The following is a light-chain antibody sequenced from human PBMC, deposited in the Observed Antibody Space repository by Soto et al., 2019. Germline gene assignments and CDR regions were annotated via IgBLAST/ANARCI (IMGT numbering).Light chain of an antibody. CDR2: DAS. Sequence: EIVLTQSPATLSLSPEERATLSCMASQNVSSYLAWYQQKPGQAPRLLIYDASNRATGIPARFSGGGSGTDFTLTISSLEPEDVAVYYCQQRGNWPLTFGGGTKVDIK. J-gene: IGKJ4*01. CDR3: QQRGNWPLT. CDR1: QNVSSY. V-gene: IGKV3-11*01.